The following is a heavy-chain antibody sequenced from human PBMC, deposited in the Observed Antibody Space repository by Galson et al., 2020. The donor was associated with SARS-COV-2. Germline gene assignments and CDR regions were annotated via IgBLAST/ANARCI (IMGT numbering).Heavy chain of an antibody. D-gene: IGHD1-26*01. CDR2: IYYSGST. J-gene: IGHJ4*02. CDR3: ARDGGYSGSVDY. CDR1: GGSISSGGYY. Sequence: SETLSLTCTVSGGSISSGGYYWSWIRQHPGKGLEWIGYIYYSGSTYYNPSLKSRVTISVDTSKNQFSLKLSSVTAADTAVYYCARDGGYSGSVDYWGQGTLVTVSS. V-gene: IGHV4-31*03.